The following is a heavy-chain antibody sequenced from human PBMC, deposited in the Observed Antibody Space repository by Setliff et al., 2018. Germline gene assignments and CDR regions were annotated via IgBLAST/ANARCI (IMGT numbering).Heavy chain of an antibody. CDR2: INHSGST. CDR1: GGSFSGYY. Sequence: SETLSLTCAVYGGSFSGYYWSWIRQPPGKRLEWIGEINHSGSTNYNPSLKSRVTISVDTSKNQSSLKLSSVTAADTAVYYCARHTISIVDVWGKGTTVTVSS. V-gene: IGHV4-34*01. CDR3: ARHTISIVDV. D-gene: IGHD3-9*01. J-gene: IGHJ6*04.